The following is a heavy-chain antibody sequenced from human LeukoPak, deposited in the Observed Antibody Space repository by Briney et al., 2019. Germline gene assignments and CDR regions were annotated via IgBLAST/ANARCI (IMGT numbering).Heavy chain of an antibody. CDR2: RNPNSGNT. V-gene: IGHV1-8*01. CDR3: ARGGRARGKGGYYDYYMDV. J-gene: IGHJ6*03. Sequence: GASVKVSCKASGYTFTSYDISWVRQATGPGLEWMGWRNPNSGNTGYAQKFQGRVTMTRNTSISTAYMELSSLRSEDTAVHYCARGGRARGKGGYYDYYMDVWGKGTTVTVSS. D-gene: IGHD1-26*01. CDR1: GYTFTSYD.